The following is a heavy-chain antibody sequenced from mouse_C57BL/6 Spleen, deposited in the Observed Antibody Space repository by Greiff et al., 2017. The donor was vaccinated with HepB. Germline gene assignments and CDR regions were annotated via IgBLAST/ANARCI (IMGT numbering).Heavy chain of an antibody. D-gene: IGHD2-1*01. J-gene: IGHJ4*01. CDR1: GYTFTSYW. Sequence: QVQLKQPGTELVKPGASVKLSCKASGYTFTSYWMHWVKQRPGQGLEWIGNINPSNGGTNYNEKFKSKATLTVDKSSSTAYMQLSSLTSEDSAVYYCARLGGNYEAMDYWGQGTSVTVSS. V-gene: IGHV1-53*01. CDR3: ARLGGNYEAMDY. CDR2: INPSNGGT.